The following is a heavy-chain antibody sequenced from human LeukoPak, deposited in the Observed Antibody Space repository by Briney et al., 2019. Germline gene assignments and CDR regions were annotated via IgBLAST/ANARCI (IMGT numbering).Heavy chain of an antibody. D-gene: IGHD3-22*01. Sequence: GGSLRRSCAASGLTFSSYARSWVRQVPGKGLEWVSAIVGSGGSTYYADSVKGRFTISRDNSKNTLYLQMNSLRAEDTAVYYCAKLPYYYDSSGYYTEDYWGQGTLVTVSS. CDR2: IVGSGGST. V-gene: IGHV3-23*01. CDR1: GLTFSSYA. CDR3: AKLPYYYDSSGYYTEDY. J-gene: IGHJ4*02.